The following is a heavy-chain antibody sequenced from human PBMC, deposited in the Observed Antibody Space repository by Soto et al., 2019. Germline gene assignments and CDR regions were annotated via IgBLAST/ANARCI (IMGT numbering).Heavy chain of an antibody. D-gene: IGHD1-26*01. CDR1: GGTFSSYA. V-gene: IGHV1-69*01. CDR3: ARDKNSGSYYSEY. CDR2: IIPIFGTA. J-gene: IGHJ4*02. Sequence: QVQLVQSGAEVQKPGSSVKVSCKASGGTFSSYAISWVRQAPGQGLEWMGGIIPIFGTANYAQKFQGRVTITADESTSTAYMELGSLRSEDTAVYYCARDKNSGSYYSEYWGQGTLVTVSS.